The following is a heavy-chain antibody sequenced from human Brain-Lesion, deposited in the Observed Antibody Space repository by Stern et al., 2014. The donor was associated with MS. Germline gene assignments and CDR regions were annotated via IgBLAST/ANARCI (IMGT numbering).Heavy chain of an antibody. CDR2: IWFAGTKK. V-gene: IGHV3-33*06. Sequence: VQLVESGGGVVQPGRSLRLSCAVSGFTFSSYGMYWVRQAPGKGLEWGAGIWFAGTKKNYIESVKGRFTISRDNSKNTLSLQMTSLRAEDTAVYYCAKDKKDSSGWNLYFYGMDVWGQGTTVIVSS. D-gene: IGHD6-19*01. CDR3: AKDKKDSSGWNLYFYGMDV. J-gene: IGHJ6*02. CDR1: GFTFSSYG.